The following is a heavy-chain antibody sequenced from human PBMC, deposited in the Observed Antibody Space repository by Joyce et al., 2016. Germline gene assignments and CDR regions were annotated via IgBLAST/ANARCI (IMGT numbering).Heavy chain of an antibody. CDR2: INQSVST. CDR3: ARGLSAFDYSNYAGYDY. D-gene: IGHD4-11*01. J-gene: IGHJ4*02. CDR1: GGSFSGYY. V-gene: IGHV4-34*01. Sequence: QVQLQQWGAGLLKPSETLSLTCAVYGGSFSGYYWSWIRQPPGKGLEWIGEINQSVSTNYNPSLESRVTISVDTSKNQFSLRLSSVTAADTAVYYCARGLSAFDYSNYAGYDYWGQGTLVTVSS.